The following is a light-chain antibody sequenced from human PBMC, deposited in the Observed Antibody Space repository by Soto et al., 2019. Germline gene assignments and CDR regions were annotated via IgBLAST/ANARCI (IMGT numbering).Light chain of an antibody. CDR3: HQYGGSPGT. CDR2: DAS. Sequence: EIVLTQSPGTLSLSPGERATLSCRASQSVSSNYLAWYQQRPGQAPRLLIYDASSRATGVPDRFSGSGSGTDFTLTIRRLEPEDFAVYYCHQYGGSPGTLGQGTKVEIK. V-gene: IGKV3-20*01. J-gene: IGKJ1*01. CDR1: QSVSSNY.